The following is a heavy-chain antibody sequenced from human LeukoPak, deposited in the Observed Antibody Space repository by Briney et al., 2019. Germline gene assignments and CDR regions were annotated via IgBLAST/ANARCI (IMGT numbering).Heavy chain of an antibody. CDR2: ISAYNGNT. CDR3: ATVTRYDSSGYSFDFGY. V-gene: IGHV1-18*01. Sequence: GASVKVSCKASGYTFTSYGISWVRQAPGQGLEWMGWISAYNGNTNYAQKFQGRVTMTEDTSTDTAYMELSSLRSEDTAVYYCATVTRYDSSGYSFDFGYWGQGTLVTVSS. CDR1: GYTFTSYG. D-gene: IGHD3-22*01. J-gene: IGHJ4*02.